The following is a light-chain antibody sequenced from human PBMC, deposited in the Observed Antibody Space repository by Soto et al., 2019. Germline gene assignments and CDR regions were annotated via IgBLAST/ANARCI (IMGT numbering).Light chain of an antibody. J-gene: IGLJ1*01. CDR3: SSYTAGGTI. V-gene: IGLV2-14*01. CDR1: SCDVFGYYY. Sequence: SALTPPAFLSVSPGQTITISCPGNSCDVFGYYYFSWYQQLPGQAPKLMISEVSNRPSGVSNRFSGSKSGNTASLTISGLQAEDEADYYCSSYTAGGTIFGTGTKVTAL. CDR2: EVS.